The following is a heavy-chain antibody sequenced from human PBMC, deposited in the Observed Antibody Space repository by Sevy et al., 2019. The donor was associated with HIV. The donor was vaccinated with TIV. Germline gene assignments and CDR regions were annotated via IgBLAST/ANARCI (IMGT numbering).Heavy chain of an antibody. CDR2: INNSGGST. J-gene: IGHJ4*02. CDR3: VKERVGYISSWYYFDY. CDR1: GFTVNTYA. V-gene: IGHV3-23*01. Sequence: GGSLRLSCEVSGFTVNTYAMSWVRQAPGKGLEWVAVINNSGGSTDYADSVRGRFSISRDNPNVYLEMNSLRVEDTAIYYCVKERVGYISSWYYFDYWGQGTLVTVSS. D-gene: IGHD6-13*01.